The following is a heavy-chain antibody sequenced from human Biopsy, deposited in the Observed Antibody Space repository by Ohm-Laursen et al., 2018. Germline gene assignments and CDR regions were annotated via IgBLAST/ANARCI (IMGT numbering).Heavy chain of an antibody. Sequence: SETLSLTCTVSGGSISSDYWSWIRQTPGKGLEWIGYISYTGDTNYNPSLESRITISLDTSKNQFSLMLSSVTAADTAVYYCARSNGYGDYRFDDWGQGTLVTVAS. CDR1: GGSISSDY. CDR3: ARSNGYGDYRFDD. V-gene: IGHV4-59*01. D-gene: IGHD4-11*01. CDR2: ISYTGDT. J-gene: IGHJ4*02.